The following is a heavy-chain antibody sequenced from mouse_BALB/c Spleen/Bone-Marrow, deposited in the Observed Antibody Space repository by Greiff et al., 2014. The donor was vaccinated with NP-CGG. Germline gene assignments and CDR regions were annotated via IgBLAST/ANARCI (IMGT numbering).Heavy chain of an antibody. CDR1: GYTFTTYT. V-gene: IGHV1-4*01. Sequence: LVESGAELARPGASVKMSCKASGYTFTTYTIHWMKQRPGQGLEWIGYIIPSSGYTNYNQKFKDKATLTADKSSSTAYMQMGSLTPEDSAVYYCAIRYYAMDYWGQGTSVTVSS. J-gene: IGHJ4*01. CDR2: IIPSSGYT. CDR3: AIRYYAMDY. D-gene: IGHD1-1*01.